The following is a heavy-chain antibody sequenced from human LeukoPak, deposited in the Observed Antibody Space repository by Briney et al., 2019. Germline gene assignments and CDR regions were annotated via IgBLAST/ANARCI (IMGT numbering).Heavy chain of an antibody. D-gene: IGHD2-15*01. J-gene: IGHJ6*04. V-gene: IGHV4-31*03. CDR1: GGSISSGGYY. Sequence: SQTLSLTCTVSGGSISSGGYYWSWIRQHPGKGLEWIGYIYYSGSTYYNPSLKSRVTISVDTSKNQFSLKLSSVTAADTAVYYCARDVRVGYCSGGSRYEGNGMDVWGKGTTVTVSS. CDR2: IYYSGST. CDR3: ARDVRVGYCSGGSRYEGNGMDV.